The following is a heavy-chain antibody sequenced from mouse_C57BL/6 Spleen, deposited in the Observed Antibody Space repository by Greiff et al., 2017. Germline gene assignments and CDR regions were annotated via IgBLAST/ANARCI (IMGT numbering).Heavy chain of an antibody. J-gene: IGHJ4*01. V-gene: IGHV5-4*01. CDR1: GFTFSSYA. CDR2: ISDGGSYT. D-gene: IGHD2-13*01. CDR3: ARETVYYGDYASYAMDY. Sequence: EVQVVESGGGLVKPGGSLKLSCAASGFTFSSYAMSWVRQTPEKRLEWVATISDGGSYTYYPDNVKGRFTISRDNAKNNLYLQMSHLKSEDTAMYYCARETVYYGDYASYAMDYWGQGTSVTVSS.